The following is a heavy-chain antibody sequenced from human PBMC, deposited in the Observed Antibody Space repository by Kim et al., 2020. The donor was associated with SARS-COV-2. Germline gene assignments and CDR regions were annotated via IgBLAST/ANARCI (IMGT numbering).Heavy chain of an antibody. CDR3: ARHSVAVTRGGQQDF. V-gene: IGHV5-51*01. CDR2: VYPGDSST. D-gene: IGHD6-19*01. J-gene: IGHJ4*02. Sequence: GESLKISCKGSGYSFTTYWIGWVRQMPGKGPEWMGIVYPGDSSTRYSPSFQGQVTISADKSITTAYLQWSSLKASDTAMYYCARHSVAVTRGGQQDFWGQGTLVTVSS. CDR1: GYSFTTYW.